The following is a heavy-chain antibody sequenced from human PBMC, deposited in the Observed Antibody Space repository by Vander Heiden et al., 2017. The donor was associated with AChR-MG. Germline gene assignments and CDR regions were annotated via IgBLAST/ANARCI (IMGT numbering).Heavy chain of an antibody. V-gene: IGHV3-7*01. J-gene: IGHJ2*01. CDR3: ARDGLYYYGSGTPGYFDL. CDR2: IKQEGREK. Sequence: EVQLVESGGGLVQPGGSLRLACAASGFTFSSYWGSWVRQGPGKGVEWVANIKQEGREKYYGDSVKGRFTISRDNAKNSLYLQMNSLRAEDTAVYYCARDGLYYYGSGTPGYFDLWGRGTLVTVSS. CDR1: GFTFSSYW. D-gene: IGHD3-10*01.